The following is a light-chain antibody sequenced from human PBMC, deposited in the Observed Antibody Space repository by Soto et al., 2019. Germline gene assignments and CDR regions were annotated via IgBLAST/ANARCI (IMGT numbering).Light chain of an antibody. CDR2: AAS. CDR3: QQSYSTPIT. Sequence: DIQMTQSPSSLSASVGDRVTITCRASQSISSYLNWYQQNPGKAPKLLIFAASSLQSGAPSRFSGSGSGTDFTLPISSLQPEDFATYYCQQSYSTPITVGQGTRLEIK. J-gene: IGKJ5*01. CDR1: QSISSY. V-gene: IGKV1-39*01.